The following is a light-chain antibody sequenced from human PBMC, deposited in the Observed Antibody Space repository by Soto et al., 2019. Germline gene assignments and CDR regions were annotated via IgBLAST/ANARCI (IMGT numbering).Light chain of an antibody. CDR1: QSVSSSY. J-gene: IGKJ5*01. Sequence: EIVLTQSPGTLSLSPGERATLSCRASQSVSSSYLAWYQQKPGQAPRLLIYGASSRATGIQDRFSGSGSGTDFTLASRRLEPEDFAVYYCQQYGSSSITFGQGTRLEIK. V-gene: IGKV3-20*01. CDR2: GAS. CDR3: QQYGSSSIT.